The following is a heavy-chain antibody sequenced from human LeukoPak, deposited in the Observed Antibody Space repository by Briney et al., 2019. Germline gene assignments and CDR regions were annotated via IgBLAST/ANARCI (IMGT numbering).Heavy chain of an antibody. CDR2: ISAYNGDT. CDR1: GFTFTNYG. CDR3: ARVGEQHLDYYFDY. J-gene: IGHJ4*02. Sequence: ASVKVSCKASGFTFTNYGMTWVRQDLGGRREWMVWISAYNGDTNYAQKLRYRVTMTTDTSTSTAYMELRSLRSDDTAVYYCARVGEQHLDYYFDYWGQGTLVTVSS. V-gene: IGHV1-18*04. D-gene: IGHD6-13*01.